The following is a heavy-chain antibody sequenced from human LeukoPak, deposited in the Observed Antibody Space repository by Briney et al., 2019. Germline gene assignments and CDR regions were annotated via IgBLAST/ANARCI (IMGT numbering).Heavy chain of an antibody. CDR2: IRYDESDK. J-gene: IGHJ4*02. Sequence: SGGSLRLSCAGSGFPFSNYGMHWVRQAPGKGLEWLAFIRYDESDKYYADSVRGRFTISRDNSRNTLFLQVNSLRLEDTAVYYCAKGRNYGSGSSTPHYDYWGQGTLVIVSS. CDR3: AKGRNYGSGSSTPHYDY. CDR1: GFPFSNYG. V-gene: IGHV3-30*02. D-gene: IGHD3-10*01.